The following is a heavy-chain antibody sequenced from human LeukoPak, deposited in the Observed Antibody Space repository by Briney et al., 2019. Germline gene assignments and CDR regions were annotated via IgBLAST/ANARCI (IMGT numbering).Heavy chain of an antibody. Sequence: PGGSLRLSCAASGFTFSTYSMNWVRQAPGKGLEWVSSISSSSSYIYYADSVKGRFTISRDNAKNSLYLQMNSLRAEDTAVYYCASPNSSWSRNFDYWGQGTLVTVSS. CDR3: ASPNSSWSRNFDY. CDR1: GFTFSTYS. D-gene: IGHD6-13*01. J-gene: IGHJ4*02. CDR2: ISSSSSYI. V-gene: IGHV3-21*01.